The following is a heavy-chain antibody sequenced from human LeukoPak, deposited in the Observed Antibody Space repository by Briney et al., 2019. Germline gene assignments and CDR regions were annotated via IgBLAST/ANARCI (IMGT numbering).Heavy chain of an antibody. J-gene: IGHJ6*02. V-gene: IGHV4-59*01. Sequence: SETLSLTCSVSGASITNYYWSWIRQAPGKGLEWIGYIYYSGNTNTYNPSLKSRATISLYTSRKYFSLELRSVTAADTAVYYCARDSRWEIYYYYYGMDVWGQGTTVTVSS. CDR3: ARDSRWEIYYYYYGMDV. D-gene: IGHD1-26*01. CDR2: IYYSGNT. CDR1: GASITNYY.